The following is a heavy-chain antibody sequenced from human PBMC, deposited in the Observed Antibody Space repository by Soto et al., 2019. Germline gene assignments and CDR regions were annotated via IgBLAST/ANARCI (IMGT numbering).Heavy chain of an antibody. Sequence: SETLSLTCTVSGGSISSYYWSWIRQPPGKGLEWIGYIYYSGSTNYNPSLKSRVTISVDTSKNQFSLKLSSVTAADTAVYYCASNSYGFRGAFDIWGQGTMVTVS. J-gene: IGHJ3*02. CDR3: ASNSYGFRGAFDI. CDR2: IYYSGST. V-gene: IGHV4-59*01. CDR1: GGSISSYY. D-gene: IGHD5-18*01.